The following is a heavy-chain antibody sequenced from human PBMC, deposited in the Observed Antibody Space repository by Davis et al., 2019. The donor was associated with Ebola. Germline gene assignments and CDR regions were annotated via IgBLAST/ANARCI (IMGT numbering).Heavy chain of an antibody. CDR3: ATTPQYTRYGAYFDY. Sequence: SETLSLTCAVYGGSFSGYYWSWIRQPPGKGLEWIGNIYYSGTTNLNPSLKSRVTITGDTSKNQFSLKLNSVTAADTAIYYCATTPQYTRYGAYFDYWGQGALVTVSS. J-gene: IGHJ4*02. V-gene: IGHV4-34*11. CDR2: IYYSGTT. CDR1: GGSFSGYY. D-gene: IGHD3-10*02.